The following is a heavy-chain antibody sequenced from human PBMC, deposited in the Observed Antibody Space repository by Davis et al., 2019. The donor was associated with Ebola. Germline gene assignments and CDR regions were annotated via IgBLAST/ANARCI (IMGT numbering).Heavy chain of an antibody. J-gene: IGHJ4*02. V-gene: IGHV3-53*05. Sequence: PGGSLRLSCAASGFIVSSNYMNWVRQAPGKGLEWVSVIYSGGSIYYADSVKGRFTISRDNSNNTLYLQMNSLRPDDTAAYYCAKGSGYFDYWGQGTLVTVSS. D-gene: IGHD6-25*01. CDR2: IYSGGSI. CDR1: GFIVSSNY. CDR3: AKGSGYFDY.